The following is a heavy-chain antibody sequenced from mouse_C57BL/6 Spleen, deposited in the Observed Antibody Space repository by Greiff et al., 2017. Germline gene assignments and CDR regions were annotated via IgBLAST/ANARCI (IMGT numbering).Heavy chain of an antibody. V-gene: IGHV14-2*01. CDR1: GFNIKDYY. D-gene: IGHD1-1*01. Sequence: VQLQQSGAELVKPGASVKLSCTASGFNIKDYYMHWVKQRTEQGLEWIGRIDPEDGETKYAPKFQCKATITADTSSNTAYLQLSSLTSEDTAVYYCARRYYDYWGQGTTLTVSS. J-gene: IGHJ2*01. CDR2: IDPEDGET. CDR3: ARRYYDY.